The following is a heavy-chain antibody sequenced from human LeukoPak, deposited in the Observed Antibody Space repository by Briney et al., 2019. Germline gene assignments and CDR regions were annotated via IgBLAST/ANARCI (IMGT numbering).Heavy chain of an antibody. CDR3: AKEAPWATAMVILIDY. Sequence: GRSLRLSCVASGFSFGFNTYGMHWVRQAPGKGLEWVAVISYDGSNKDYADSVKGRFTISRDNSKNTVYLQMNSLRVEDTAVYYCAKEAPWATAMVILIDYWGQGTLVTVSS. CDR1: GFSFGFNTYG. J-gene: IGHJ4*02. CDR2: ISYDGSNK. V-gene: IGHV3-30*18. D-gene: IGHD5-18*01.